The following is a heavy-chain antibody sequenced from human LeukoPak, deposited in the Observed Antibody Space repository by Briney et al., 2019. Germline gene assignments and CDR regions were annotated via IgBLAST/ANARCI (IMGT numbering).Heavy chain of an antibody. CDR2: ISWNSGSI. CDR1: GFTFDDYA. J-gene: IGHJ4*02. CDR3: AKSRAVAGRYYFDY. Sequence: GGSLRLSCAASGFTFDDYAMHWVRHAPGKGLEWVSGISWNSGSIGYADSVKGRFTISRDNAKNSLYLQMNSLRAEDTALYYCAKSRAVAGRYYFDYRGQGTLVTVSS. V-gene: IGHV3-9*01. D-gene: IGHD6-19*01.